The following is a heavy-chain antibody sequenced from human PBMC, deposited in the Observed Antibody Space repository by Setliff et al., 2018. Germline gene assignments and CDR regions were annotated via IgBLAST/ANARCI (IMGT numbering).Heavy chain of an antibody. Sequence: SVKVSCKASGGTFSSYAISWVRQAPGQGLEWMGAFIPVYGTSDYAQKFRGRVTITTDESMTTAYMELSSLRSEDTAIYYCARGDFYYYFYMDVWGKGTTVTVSS. J-gene: IGHJ6*03. V-gene: IGHV1-69*05. CDR3: ARGDFYYYFYMDV. CDR2: FIPVYGTS. CDR1: GGTFSSYA.